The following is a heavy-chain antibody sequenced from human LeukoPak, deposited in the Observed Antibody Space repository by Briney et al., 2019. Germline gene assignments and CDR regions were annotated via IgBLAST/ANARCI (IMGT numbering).Heavy chain of an antibody. Sequence: GGSLRLSCAASGFTFSSYAMNWVRQAPGKGLEWVSYIKSSGTTIYYADSVRGRFTISRDNAKNSLYLQINSLRAEDTAVYYCASDSRSHFDNWGQGTLVTVSS. CDR2: IKSSGTTI. V-gene: IGHV3-48*03. J-gene: IGHJ4*02. CDR3: ASDSRSHFDN. CDR1: GFTFSSYA.